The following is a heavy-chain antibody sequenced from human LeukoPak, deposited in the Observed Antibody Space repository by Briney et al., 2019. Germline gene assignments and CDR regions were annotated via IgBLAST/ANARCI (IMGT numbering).Heavy chain of an antibody. CDR2: IWYDGSNK. Sequence: GRSLRLSCAASGFTFSSYGMHWVRQAPGKGLEWVAVIWYDGSNKYYADSVKGRFTISRDNSKNTLYLQMNSLRAEDTAVYYCARASSRTGYSQYYFDYWGQGTLVTVSS. CDR3: ARASSRTGYSQYYFDY. J-gene: IGHJ4*02. D-gene: IGHD3/OR15-3a*01. CDR1: GFTFSSYG. V-gene: IGHV3-33*01.